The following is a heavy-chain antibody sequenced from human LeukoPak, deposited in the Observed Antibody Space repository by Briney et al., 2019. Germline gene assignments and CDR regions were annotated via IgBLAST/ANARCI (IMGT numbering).Heavy chain of an antibody. CDR1: NFAFSTYA. V-gene: IGHV3-23*01. D-gene: IGHD4-17*01. J-gene: IGHJ3*01. CDR3: TKDPNGDYVGAFDF. CDR2: ISVLGFDT. Sequence: GGSLRLPCAASNFAFSTYAMTWVRQAPGQGLEWVSSISVLGFDTSYADSVKGRFTISRDNSQSTLFLQMNSLRAEDTAVYYCTKDPNGDYVGAFDFWGQGTMVTVSS.